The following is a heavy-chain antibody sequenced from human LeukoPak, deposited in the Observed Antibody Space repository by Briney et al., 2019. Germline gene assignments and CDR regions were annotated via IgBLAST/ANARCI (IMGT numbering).Heavy chain of an antibody. J-gene: IGHJ4*02. V-gene: IGHV1-18*01. D-gene: IGHD3-22*01. CDR1: GYTFTSYG. CDR2: ISAYNGNT. CDR3: ARDPRDYYDSSGYYLFDY. Sequence: GASVKVSFKASGYTFTSYGISWVRQAPGQGLEWMGWISAYNGNTNYAQKLQGRVTMTTDTSTSTAYMELRSLRSDDTAVYYCARDPRDYYDSSGYYLFDYWGQGTLVTVSS.